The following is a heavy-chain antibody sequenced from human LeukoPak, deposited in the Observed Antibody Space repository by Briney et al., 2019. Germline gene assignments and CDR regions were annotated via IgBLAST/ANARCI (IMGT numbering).Heavy chain of an antibody. J-gene: IGHJ4*02. V-gene: IGHV3-48*04. D-gene: IGHD3-22*01. CDR2: ISSSSSTI. CDR1: GFTFSSYS. CDR3: ARDWNYYDSSGNYFDY. Sequence: GGSLRLSCAASGFTFSSYSMNWVRQAPGKGLEWVSYISSSSSTIYYADSVKGRFTISRDNAKNSLYLQMNSLRAEDTAVYYCARDWNYYDSSGNYFDYWGQGTLVTVSS.